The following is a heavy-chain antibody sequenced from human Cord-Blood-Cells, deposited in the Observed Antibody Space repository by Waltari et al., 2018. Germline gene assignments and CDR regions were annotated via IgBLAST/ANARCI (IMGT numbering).Heavy chain of an antibody. CDR3: ARDLFGDL. CDR2: ISYDGSNK. Sequence: VQLVESGGGVVQPGRSLRLSCAASGFTFSRYSMHWVRQAPGKGLEWVAVISYDGSNKYYADSVKGRFTISRDNSKNTLYLQMNSLRAEDTAVYYCARDLFGDLWGRGTLVTVSS. V-gene: IGHV3-30-3*01. J-gene: IGHJ2*01. D-gene: IGHD3-3*01. CDR1: GFTFSRYS.